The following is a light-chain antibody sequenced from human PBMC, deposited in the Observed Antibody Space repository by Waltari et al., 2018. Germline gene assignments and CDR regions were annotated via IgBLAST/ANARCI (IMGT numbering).Light chain of an antibody. CDR2: DVS. CDR1: TGDIRCSKH. Sequence: QSALTQPRSVSGSPGQSVTISCTERTGDIRCSKHVSLYQQYPGKDPKLIIFDVSHRPSGVPYHFSGSKSGNPASLTISGLQAEDEADYYCSSHTGGYIFDVLFGGGTKLTVL. V-gene: IGLV2-11*01. CDR3: SSHTGGYIFDVL. J-gene: IGLJ2*01.